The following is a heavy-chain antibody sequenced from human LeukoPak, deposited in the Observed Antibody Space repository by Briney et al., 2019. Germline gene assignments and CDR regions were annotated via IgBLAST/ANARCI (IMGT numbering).Heavy chain of an antibody. J-gene: IGHJ4*02. CDR3: ARPMVRGPAEPDY. CDR2: INPNSGGT. D-gene: IGHD3-10*01. Sequence: ASVKVSCKASGYTFTGYYMHWVRQAPGQGLEGMGWINPNSGGTNYAQNIPGSVTMTRDTSISTAYMELSRLRSDDTAVYYCARPMVRGPAEPDYWGQGTLVLVSS. CDR1: GYTFTGYY. V-gene: IGHV1-2*02.